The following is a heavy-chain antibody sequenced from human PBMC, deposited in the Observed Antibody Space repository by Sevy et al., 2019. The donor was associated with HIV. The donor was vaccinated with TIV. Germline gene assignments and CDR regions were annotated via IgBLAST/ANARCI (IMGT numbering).Heavy chain of an antibody. J-gene: IGHJ3*02. Sequence: GGSLRLSCATSGFTFYNYAMSWFRQAPGKGLEWIGFIRTTVNGGTAEYAASVEGRFTISRYDSRSIAYLQMNNLKTEDTAVYYCTRDERDLDAFDIWGQWTMVTASS. CDR2: IRTTVNGGTA. CDR1: GFTFYNYA. CDR3: TRDERDLDAFDI. V-gene: IGHV3-49*03.